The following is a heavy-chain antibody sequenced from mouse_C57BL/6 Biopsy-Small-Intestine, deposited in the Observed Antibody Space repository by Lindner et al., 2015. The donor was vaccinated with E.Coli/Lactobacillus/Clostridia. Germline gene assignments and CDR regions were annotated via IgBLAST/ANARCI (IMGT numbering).Heavy chain of an antibody. Sequence: VQLQESWTLASVAPSTRACPITCTVSGFSLTSYAVDWVRQPPGKGLEWLGVIWGGGSTNYNSALMSRLTISKDNSKGQVFLKMNSLQTDDSAMYYCAKHGSSYGWHAYWGQGTLVTVSA. V-gene: IGHV2-9*01. CDR3: AKHGSSYGWHAY. CDR1: GFSLTSYA. J-gene: IGHJ3*01. CDR2: IWGGGST. D-gene: IGHD1-1*01.